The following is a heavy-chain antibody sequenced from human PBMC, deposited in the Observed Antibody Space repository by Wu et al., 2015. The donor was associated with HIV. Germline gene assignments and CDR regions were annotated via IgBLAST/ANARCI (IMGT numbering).Heavy chain of an antibody. CDR2: IIPLFGTT. J-gene: IGHJ4*02. V-gene: IGHV1-69*05. Sequence: QIQLVQSGAEVKKPGASVKVSCKASGYSFQRLPYTLGATGPGQGLEWMGGIIPLFGTTDYAQIFQGRVTITTDESTSTAYMRLTSLRSEDTAVYYCASPRSPGFSSAWPTYFDYWGQGTLVTVSS. D-gene: IGHD6-19*01. CDR1: GYSFQRLP. CDR3: ASPRSPGFSSAWPTYFDY.